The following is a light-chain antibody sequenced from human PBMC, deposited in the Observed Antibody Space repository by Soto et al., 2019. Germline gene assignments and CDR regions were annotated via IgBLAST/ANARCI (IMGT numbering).Light chain of an antibody. Sequence: DIQMTQSPSTLSASVGDRVTITCRASQSISSWLAWYQQKPGKAPKLLIYDASSLESGVPSRFSGSGSGTEFTLTISSLQPDDFATYYCQQYNSYPLTFGEGTRLEIK. V-gene: IGKV1-5*01. CDR2: DAS. J-gene: IGKJ5*01. CDR3: QQYNSYPLT. CDR1: QSISSW.